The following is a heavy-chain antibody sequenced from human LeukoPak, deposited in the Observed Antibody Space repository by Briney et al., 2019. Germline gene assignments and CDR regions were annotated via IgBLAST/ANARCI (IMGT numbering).Heavy chain of an antibody. V-gene: IGHV1-2*02. CDR3: ARVGVGATTDFDY. CDR1: GYTFTGYY. Sequence: GASVKVSCKASGYTFTGYYMHWVRQAPGQGLEWMGWINPNSGGTNYAQKFQGRVTMTRDTSISTAYMELSRLRSEDTAVYYCARVGVGATTDFDYWGQGTLVTVSS. D-gene: IGHD1-26*01. CDR2: INPNSGGT. J-gene: IGHJ4*02.